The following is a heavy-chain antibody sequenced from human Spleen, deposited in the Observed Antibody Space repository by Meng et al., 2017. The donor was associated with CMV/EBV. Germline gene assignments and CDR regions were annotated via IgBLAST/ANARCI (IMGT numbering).Heavy chain of an antibody. CDR2: IYSSGST. Sequence: SETLSLTCPVSGASISSYYWSWIRQPPGKGLEWIGYIYSSGSTNYNPSLKSRVTISLDTSKNQFSLKLSSVTAADTAVYYCARDGGYCSGGSCSFSRNWFDPWGQGTLVTVSS. CDR3: ARDGGYCSGGSCSFSRNWFDP. V-gene: IGHV4-59*01. CDR1: GASISSYY. J-gene: IGHJ5*02. D-gene: IGHD2-15*01.